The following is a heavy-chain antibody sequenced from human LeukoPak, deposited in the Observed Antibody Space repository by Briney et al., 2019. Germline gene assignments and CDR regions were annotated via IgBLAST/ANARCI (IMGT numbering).Heavy chain of an antibody. D-gene: IGHD1-26*01. CDR1: GFTFSDSA. Sequence: GGSLKLSCVASGFTFSDSAIHWVRQSSGKGLEWIGHMDKETNLYATALAASVKGRFTVSRDDSKNTAYLHMNSLKTEDTALYYCTRDSGTYNWFDPWGQGTLVTVST. CDR3: TRDSGTYNWFDP. J-gene: IGHJ5*02. V-gene: IGHV3-73*01. CDR2: MDKETNLYAT.